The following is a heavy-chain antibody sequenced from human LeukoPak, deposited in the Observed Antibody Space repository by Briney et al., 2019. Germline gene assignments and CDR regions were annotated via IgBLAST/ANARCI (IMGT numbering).Heavy chain of an antibody. D-gene: IGHD2-15*01. V-gene: IGHV4-31*03. CDR2: IYYSGST. Sequence: SQTLSLTCTVSVRSISSGGYYWSWIRQHPGKGLEWIGYIYYSGSTYYNPSLKSRVTISVDTSKNQFSLKLSSVTAADTAVYYCAADRGYCSGGSCYQGTYFDCWGQGTLVSVSS. J-gene: IGHJ4*02. CDR3: AADRGYCSGGSCYQGTYFDC. CDR1: VRSISSGGYY.